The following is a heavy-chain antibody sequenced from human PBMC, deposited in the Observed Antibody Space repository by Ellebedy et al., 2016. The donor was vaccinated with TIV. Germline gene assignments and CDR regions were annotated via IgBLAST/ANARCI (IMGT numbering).Heavy chain of an antibody. Sequence: PGGSLRLSCAASGFTLSDCLMIGIRQAPGKGLEWVSYISSSGSTIYYADSVKGRFTISRDNAKNSLSLQMNSLRAEETAVYYCARRDKGGATMKAFDYWGQGTLVTVSS. CDR1: GFTLSDCL. J-gene: IGHJ4*02. D-gene: IGHD1-26*01. V-gene: IGHV3-11*01. CDR3: ARRDKGGATMKAFDY. CDR2: ISSSGSTI.